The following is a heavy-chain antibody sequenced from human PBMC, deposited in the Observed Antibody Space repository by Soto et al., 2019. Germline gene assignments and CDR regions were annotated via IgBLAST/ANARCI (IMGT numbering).Heavy chain of an antibody. CDR3: AKAEAFSATYHIDS. J-gene: IGHJ4*02. V-gene: IGHV3-30*18. CDR1: GFTFSSFG. Sequence: QVQLVESGGGVVQPGRSLRLSCVGSGFTFSSFGMHWVRQAPGKGLEWVAFISNDGTNKNYADSVKGRLTISRDNSRSTMYLHRSSLRAEDSAVYRCAKAEAFSATYHIDSWGQGALVSVS. CDR2: ISNDGTNK. D-gene: IGHD1-26*01.